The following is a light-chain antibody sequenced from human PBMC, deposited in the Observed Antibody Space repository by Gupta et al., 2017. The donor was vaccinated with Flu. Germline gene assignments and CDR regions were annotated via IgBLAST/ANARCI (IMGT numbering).Light chain of an antibody. CDR3: TSWTTRDTLV. CDR2: EVY. CDR1: SSDIGAYNF. V-gene: IGLV2-14*01. J-gene: IGLJ1*01. Sequence: QSALTQPASVSGSPGQSITVACAGTSSDIGAYNFVSWYQHHPGKAPNLILFEVYRRPSGISDRFSGSKSGNTASLTISVRQADDEADYYCTSWTTRDTLVFGTGSKVTVL.